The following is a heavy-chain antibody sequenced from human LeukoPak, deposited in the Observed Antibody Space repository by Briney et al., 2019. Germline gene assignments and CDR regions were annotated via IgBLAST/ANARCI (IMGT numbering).Heavy chain of an antibody. CDR1: GGSFSGYY. CDR3: VRFTGTYLAY. Sequence: SETLSLTCAVYGGSFSGYYWSWIRQPPGKGLEWIGEINHSGSTNYNPSLKSRVTISVDTSKNQFSLKLTSVTAADTAVYYCVRFTGTYLAYWGQGILVTVSS. D-gene: IGHD2-8*02. V-gene: IGHV4-34*01. CDR2: INHSGST. J-gene: IGHJ4*02.